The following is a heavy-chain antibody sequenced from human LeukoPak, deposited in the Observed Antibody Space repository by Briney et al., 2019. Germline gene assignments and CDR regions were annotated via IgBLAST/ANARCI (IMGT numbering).Heavy chain of an antibody. CDR3: SRKALVVTPAGAGFDY. J-gene: IGHJ4*02. Sequence: VKVCCKASGYTFTTYGINWVRQSPGQGLEWMGWISTYYGNTSYAQKLQGRVTMTTDTSTSTAYMELRSLRSDDTAAYYCSRKALVVTPAGAGFDYWGQGTLVSVSS. D-gene: IGHD4-23*01. CDR1: GYTFTTYG. CDR2: ISTYYGNT. V-gene: IGHV1-18*01.